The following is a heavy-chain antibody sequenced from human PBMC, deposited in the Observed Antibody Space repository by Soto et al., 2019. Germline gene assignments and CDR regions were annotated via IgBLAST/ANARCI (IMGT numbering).Heavy chain of an antibody. CDR1: GVAFSSYA. CDR2: IIPIFGTA. CDR3: ARADRYCSSNSCYRDRPTFDP. Sequence: SVKVSCKASGVAFSSYAISWVRQAPLQVLEWMVGIIPIFGTANYAQKFQGRVTITADESTRTAYMELSSLRSEDTAVYYCARADRYCSSNSCYRDRPTFDPWGQGTMVIFSS. V-gene: IGHV1-69*13. D-gene: IGHD2-2*01. J-gene: IGHJ5*02.